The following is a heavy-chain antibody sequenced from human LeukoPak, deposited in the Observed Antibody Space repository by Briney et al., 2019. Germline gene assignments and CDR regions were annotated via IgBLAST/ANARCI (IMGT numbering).Heavy chain of an antibody. CDR2: ISATGDST. D-gene: IGHD3-22*01. CDR3: ARDLGQYYDTSDNWFDP. J-gene: IGHJ5*02. Sequence: GGSLRLSCAASGFTFSSYGMHWVRQAPGKGLEWVSAISATGDSTYYADSVKGRFTISIDNSKNTLYLQMNSLRAEDTAVYYCARDLGQYYDTSDNWFDPWGQGTLVTVSS. V-gene: IGHV3-23*01. CDR1: GFTFSSYG.